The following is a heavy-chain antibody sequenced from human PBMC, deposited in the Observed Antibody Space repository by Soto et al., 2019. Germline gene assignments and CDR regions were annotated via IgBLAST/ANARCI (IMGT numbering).Heavy chain of an antibody. Sequence: PGGSLRLSCAASEFTFSSYSMHWVRQAPGKGLEWVSSIGTRSDIYYADSVKGRFTISRDNAKNSLSLQMNSMTAEDTAVYYCAREETAWPLAYGLDVWGQGTTVTVSS. V-gene: IGHV3-21*01. J-gene: IGHJ6*02. CDR1: EFTFSSYS. D-gene: IGHD2-21*02. CDR3: AREETAWPLAYGLDV. CDR2: IGTRSDI.